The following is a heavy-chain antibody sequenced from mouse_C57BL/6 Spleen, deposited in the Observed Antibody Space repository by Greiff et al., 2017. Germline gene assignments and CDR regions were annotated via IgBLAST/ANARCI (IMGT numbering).Heavy chain of an antibody. Sequence: QVQLQQPGAELVMPGASVKLSCKASGYTFTSYWMHWVKQRPGQGLEWIGEIDPSDSYTNYNQKFKGKSTLTVDKSSSTAYMQLSSLTSEDSAVYYWARTSNYAHYYAMDYWGQGTSVTVSA. D-gene: IGHD2-5*01. CDR3: ARTSNYAHYYAMDY. CDR1: GYTFTSYW. CDR2: IDPSDSYT. J-gene: IGHJ4*01. V-gene: IGHV1-69*01.